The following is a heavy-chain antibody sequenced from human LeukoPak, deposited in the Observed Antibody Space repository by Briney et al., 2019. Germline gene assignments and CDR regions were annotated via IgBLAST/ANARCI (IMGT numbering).Heavy chain of an antibody. CDR2: ISSSSSYI. D-gene: IGHD2-15*01. J-gene: IGHJ4*02. CDR1: GFTFSSYS. V-gene: IGHV3-21*01. Sequence: RGSLRLSCAASGFTFSSYSMNWVRQAPGKGLEWVSSISSSSSYIYYADSVKGRFTISRDNAKNSLYLQMNSLRAEDTAVYYCARDCSGGSCFYYWGQGTLVTVSS. CDR3: ARDCSGGSCFYY.